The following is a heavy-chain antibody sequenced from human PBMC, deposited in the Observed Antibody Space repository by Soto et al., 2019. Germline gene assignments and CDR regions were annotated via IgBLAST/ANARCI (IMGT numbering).Heavy chain of an antibody. CDR1: GYTFTNYG. V-gene: IGHV1-18*04. CDR2: ISGYNGNT. J-gene: IGHJ6*02. Sequence: SGAEVKKPGASVKVSCQASGYTFTNYGISWVRQAPGQGLEWMGWISGYNGNTKYAQKFQGRVTMTTDTPTNTAYMDLRRLRSDDTAVYYCARDREYYYDSSGNYYYHYGMDVWGQGTTVTVS. D-gene: IGHD3-22*01. CDR3: ARDREYYYDSSGNYYYHYGMDV.